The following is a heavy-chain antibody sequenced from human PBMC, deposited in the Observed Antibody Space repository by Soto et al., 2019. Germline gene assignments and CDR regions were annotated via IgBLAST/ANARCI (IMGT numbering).Heavy chain of an antibody. V-gene: IGHV3-21*04. Sequence: GGSLRLSCAASGFTFSSYAMNWVRQAPGKGLEWVSSISSSSSYIYYADSVKGRFTISRDHSKNTLYLQLNSLRAEDTAVYFCAKRPPASYYMDVWGKGTTVTVSS. D-gene: IGHD2-2*01. CDR2: ISSSSSYI. J-gene: IGHJ6*03. CDR3: AKRPPASYYMDV. CDR1: GFTFSSYA.